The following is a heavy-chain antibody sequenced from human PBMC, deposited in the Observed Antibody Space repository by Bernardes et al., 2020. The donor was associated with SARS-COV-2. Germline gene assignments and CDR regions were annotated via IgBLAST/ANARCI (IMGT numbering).Heavy chain of an antibody. D-gene: IGHD2-15*01. J-gene: IGHJ6*02. CDR3: ARDDCSGGSCYSEEVGYYYGMDV. CDR1: GFTFSSYW. CDR2: IKQDGSEK. V-gene: IGHV3-7*01. Sequence: SGFTFSSYWMSCVLQAPGKGLECVANIKQDGSEKTYVDSVKGRFTISRDNAKNSLYLQMNSLRAEDTAVYYCARDDCSGGSCYSEEVGYYYGMDVWGQGTTVTVSS.